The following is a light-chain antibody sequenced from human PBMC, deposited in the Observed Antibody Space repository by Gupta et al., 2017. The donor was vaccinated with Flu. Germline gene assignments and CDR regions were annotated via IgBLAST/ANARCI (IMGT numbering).Light chain of an antibody. V-gene: IGKV1-9*01. Sequence: SPAVGDTVTITCRASQGISSYLAWYQQKPGKAPKLLIYAASTLQSGVPSRFSGSGSGTEFTLTISSLQPEDFATYYCQQLNSYPPHFGQGTQLEIK. CDR3: QQLNSYPPH. J-gene: IGKJ5*01. CDR2: AAS. CDR1: QGISSY.